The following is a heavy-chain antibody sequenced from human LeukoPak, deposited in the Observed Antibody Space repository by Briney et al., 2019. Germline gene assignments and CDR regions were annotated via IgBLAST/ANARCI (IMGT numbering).Heavy chain of an antibody. D-gene: IGHD3-22*01. CDR2: INSDDRRK. CDR3: ARDLGGSSGYYGSFDY. V-gene: IGHV3-74*01. J-gene: IGHJ4*02. CDR1: GFIFSNYW. Sequence: WGSLRLSCAASGFIFSNYWMHWVRQAPGKGLVWVSRINSDDRRKSYADSVKGRFTIYRDNAENTLYLQMNSLRAEDTAVYYCARDLGGSSGYYGSFDYWGQGTLVTVSS.